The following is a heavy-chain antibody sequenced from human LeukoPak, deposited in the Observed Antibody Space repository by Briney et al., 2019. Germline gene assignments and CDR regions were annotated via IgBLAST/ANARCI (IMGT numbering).Heavy chain of an antibody. CDR3: AKVPKPRYYYDSSVRGRS. J-gene: IGHJ4*02. CDR2: ISGSGGST. CDR1: GFTFSSYA. D-gene: IGHD3-22*01. Sequence: GGSLRLSCAASGFTFSSYAMSWVRQAPGKGLEWVSAISGSGGSTYYADSVKGRFTISRDNSKNTLYLQMNSLRAEDTAVYYCAKVPKPRYYYDSSVRGRSGGQGTLVTVSS. V-gene: IGHV3-23*01.